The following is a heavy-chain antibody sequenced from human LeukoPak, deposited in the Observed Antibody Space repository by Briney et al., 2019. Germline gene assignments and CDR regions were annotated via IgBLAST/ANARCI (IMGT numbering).Heavy chain of an antibody. V-gene: IGHV3-7*01. Sequence: GGSLRLSCAASGFTFSGYWMSWVRQAPGKGLEWVANIKQDGSEKYYVDSVKGRFTISRDNAKNSLYLQMNSLRAEDTAVYYCARRKKSRREYQLPRGDDAFDIWGQGTMVTVSS. CDR1: GFTFSGYW. D-gene: IGHD2-2*01. CDR2: IKQDGSEK. CDR3: ARRKKSRREYQLPRGDDAFDI. J-gene: IGHJ3*02.